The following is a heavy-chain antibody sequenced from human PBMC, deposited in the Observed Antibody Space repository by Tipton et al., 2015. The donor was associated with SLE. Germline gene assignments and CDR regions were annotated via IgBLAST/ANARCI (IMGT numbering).Heavy chain of an antibody. V-gene: IGHV4-61*01. CDR2: IYYSGST. J-gene: IGHJ5*02. Sequence: LRLSCTVSGGSVSSGSYYWSWIRQPPGKGLEWIGYIYYSGSTNYNPSLKSRVTISVDTSKNQFSLKLSSVTAADTAVYYCARVGGSGYLNWFDPWGQGTLVTVSS. D-gene: IGHD3-22*01. CDR3: ARVGGSGYLNWFDP. CDR1: GGSVSSGSYY.